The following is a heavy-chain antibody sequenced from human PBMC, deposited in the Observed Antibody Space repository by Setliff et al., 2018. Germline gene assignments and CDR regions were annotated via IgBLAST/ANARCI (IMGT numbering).Heavy chain of an antibody. CDR3: ARQGIGYYGSGSPDY. J-gene: IGHJ4*02. Sequence: PSETLSLTCAVSGYSISSGYYWGWIRQPPGKGLEWIGSIYHSGSTYYNPSLKSRVTISVDTSKNQFSLKLSSVTAADTAVYYCARQGIGYYGSGSPDYWGQGTLVTVS. D-gene: IGHD3-10*01. CDR2: IYHSGST. CDR1: GYSISSGYY. V-gene: IGHV4-38-2*01.